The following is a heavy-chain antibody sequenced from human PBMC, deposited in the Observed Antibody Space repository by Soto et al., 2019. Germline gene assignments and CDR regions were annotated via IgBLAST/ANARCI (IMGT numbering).Heavy chain of an antibody. J-gene: IGHJ4*02. CDR1: GYTFTGYY. CDR3: ARFPHDNSSGWPFDY. CDR2: INPNSGGT. V-gene: IGHV1-2*04. D-gene: IGHD6-19*01. Sequence: ASVKVSCKASGYTFTGYYMHWVRQAPGQGLEWMGWINPNSGGTNYAQKFQGWVTMTRDTSINTAYMELSRLRSDDAAVYYCARFPHDNSSGWPFDYWGQGTLVTVSS.